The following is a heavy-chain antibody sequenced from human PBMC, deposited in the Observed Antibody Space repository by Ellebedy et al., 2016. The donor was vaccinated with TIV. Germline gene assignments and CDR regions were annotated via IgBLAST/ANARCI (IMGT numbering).Heavy chain of an antibody. Sequence: AASVKVSCKASGYTFNSYFMHWVRQAPGQGLEWMGIINPSGGSTSYAQKFQGRVTMTRDTSTSTVYMELSSLRSEDTAVYYCARDDSSGWYGIHYFDYWGQGTLVTVSS. D-gene: IGHD6-19*01. V-gene: IGHV1-46*02. CDR1: GYTFNSYF. J-gene: IGHJ4*02. CDR2: INPSGGST. CDR3: ARDDSSGWYGIHYFDY.